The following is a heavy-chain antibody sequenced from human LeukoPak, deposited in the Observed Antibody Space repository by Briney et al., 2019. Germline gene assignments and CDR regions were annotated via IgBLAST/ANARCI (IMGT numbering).Heavy chain of an antibody. CDR3: ARTRVGASYYYYGMDV. D-gene: IGHD1-26*01. J-gene: IGHJ6*02. Sequence: GRSLRLSCAASGFTFSSYSMNWVRQAPGKGLEWVSSISSSSSYIYYADSVKGRFTISRDNAKNSLYLQMNSLRAEDTAVYYCARTRVGASYYYYGMDVWGQGTTVTVSS. CDR2: ISSSSSYI. CDR1: GFTFSSYS. V-gene: IGHV3-21*01.